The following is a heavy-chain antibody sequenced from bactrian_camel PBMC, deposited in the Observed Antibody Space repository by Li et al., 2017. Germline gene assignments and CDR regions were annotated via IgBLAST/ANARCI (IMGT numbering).Heavy chain of an antibody. D-gene: IGHD3*01. CDR2: INPGGTTT. CDR1: GFSFSSAS. V-gene: IGHV3S1*01. J-gene: IGHJ4*01. Sequence: HVQLVESGGGSVQAGGSLRLSCTASGFSFSSASMYWVRQAPGKGLDWVATINPGGTTTFYATSVQGRFTISRDNAKNTLYLQMNSLKPQDTAVYYCVGAIWVSADALSQGTQVTVS.